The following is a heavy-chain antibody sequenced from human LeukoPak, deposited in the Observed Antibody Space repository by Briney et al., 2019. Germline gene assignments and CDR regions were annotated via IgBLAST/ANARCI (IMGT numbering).Heavy chain of an antibody. CDR2: ISSSSSTI. D-gene: IGHD3-22*01. CDR3: ARDLSMIVVVTPDY. J-gene: IGHJ4*02. Sequence: GXXRLSXXXXGFTFSSYSMNWVRQAPGKGLEWVSYISSSSSTIYYADSVKGRFTISRDNAKNSLYLQMNSLRAEDTAVYYCARDLSMIVVVTPDYWGQGTLVTVSS. V-gene: IGHV3-48*04. CDR1: GFTFSSYS.